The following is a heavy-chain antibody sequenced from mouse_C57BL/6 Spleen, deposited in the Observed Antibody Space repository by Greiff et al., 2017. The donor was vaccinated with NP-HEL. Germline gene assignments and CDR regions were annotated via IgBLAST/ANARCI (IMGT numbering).Heavy chain of an antibody. CDR2: ISDGGSYT. Sequence: EVQRVESGGGLVKPGGSLKLSCAASGFTFSSYAMSWVRQTPEKRLEWVATISDGGSYTYYPDNVKGRFTISRDNAKNNLYLQMSHLKSEDTAMYYCARDTYGSSYFDYWGQGTTLTVSS. J-gene: IGHJ2*01. D-gene: IGHD1-1*01. CDR3: ARDTYGSSYFDY. V-gene: IGHV5-4*01. CDR1: GFTFSSYA.